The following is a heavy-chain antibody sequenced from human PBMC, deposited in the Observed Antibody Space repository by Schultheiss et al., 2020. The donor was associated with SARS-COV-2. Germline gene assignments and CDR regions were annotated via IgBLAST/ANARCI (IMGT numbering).Heavy chain of an antibody. Sequence: LSLTCAASGFTVSSNYMSWVRQAPGKGLEWVSVIYSGGSTYYADSVKGRFTISRHNSKNTLYLQMNSLRAEDTAVYYCARDVVATEYWGQGTLVTVSS. V-gene: IGHV3-53*04. CDR2: IYSGGST. CDR3: ARDVVATEY. CDR1: GFTVSSNY. D-gene: IGHD2-15*01. J-gene: IGHJ4*02.